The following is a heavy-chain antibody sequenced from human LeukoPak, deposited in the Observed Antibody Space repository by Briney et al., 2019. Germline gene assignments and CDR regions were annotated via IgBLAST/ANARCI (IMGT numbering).Heavy chain of an antibody. CDR3: AGDVFADCSGGSCYSLTYYYYGMDV. J-gene: IGHJ6*02. D-gene: IGHD2-15*01. CDR1: GYTFTSYG. Sequence: VASVKVSCKASGYTFTSYGISWVRQPPGQGLEWMGWISAYKCNTNYAQKLQGRVTMTTDTSTSTAYMELRSLRSDDTAVYYCAGDVFADCSGGSCYSLTYYYYGMDVWGQGTTVTVSS. CDR2: ISAYKCNT. V-gene: IGHV1-18*01.